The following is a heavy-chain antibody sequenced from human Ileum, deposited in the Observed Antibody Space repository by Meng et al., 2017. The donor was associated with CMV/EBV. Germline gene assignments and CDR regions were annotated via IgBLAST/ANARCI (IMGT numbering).Heavy chain of an antibody. CDR2: IYYSGST. V-gene: IGHV4-39*07. CDR1: GGSVSSSSYY. D-gene: IGHD6-19*01. J-gene: IGHJ5*02. CDR3: AREAVAGTRWFDP. Sequence: SETLSLTCTVSGGSVSSSSYYWGWVRQPPGKGLEWIGSIYYSGSTYYNPSLKSRVTISVDTSKNQFSLKLSSVTAADTAVYYCAREAVAGTRWFDPWGQGTLVTVSS.